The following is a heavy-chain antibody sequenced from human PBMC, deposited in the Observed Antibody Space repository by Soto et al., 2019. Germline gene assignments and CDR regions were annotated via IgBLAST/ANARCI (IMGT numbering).Heavy chain of an antibody. J-gene: IGHJ3*02. Sequence: QVQLVQSGAEVKKPGSSVKVSCKASGGTFSSYAISWVRQAPGQGLEWMGGILPIFGTANYAQQCQGRVTSTADESTSPAYMELSSLRSEDTAVYYCAREADYGGNSEPGGAFDIWGQGTMVTVSS. CDR1: GGTFSSYA. CDR2: ILPIFGTA. CDR3: AREADYGGNSEPGGAFDI. V-gene: IGHV1-69*01. D-gene: IGHD4-17*01.